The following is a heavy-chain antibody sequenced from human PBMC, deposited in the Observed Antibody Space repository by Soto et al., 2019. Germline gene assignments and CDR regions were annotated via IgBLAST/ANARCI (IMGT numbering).Heavy chain of an antibody. CDR3: ASGSHVPHY. Sequence: QLQLQESGSGLVKPSQTLSLTCAVSGGSISSGGYSWSWIRQPPGKGLEWIGYISHSGSTYYTPSXXSRVTISVDRSKNQFSLKLRSVTAADTAVYYCASGSHVPHYWGQGTLVTVSS. V-gene: IGHV4-30-2*01. D-gene: IGHD6-6*01. CDR1: GGSISSGGYS. J-gene: IGHJ4*02. CDR2: ISHSGST.